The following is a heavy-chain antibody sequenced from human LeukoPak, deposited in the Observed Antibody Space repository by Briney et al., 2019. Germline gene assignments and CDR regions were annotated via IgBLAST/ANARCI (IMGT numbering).Heavy chain of an antibody. CDR2: ISGSGGST. V-gene: IGHV3-23*01. D-gene: IGHD5-24*01. J-gene: IGHJ4*02. CDR3: AKVHRRDGYIPRDY. Sequence: GGSLRLSCAASGFTFSSCSMSWVRQAPGKGLEWVSAISGSGGSTYYADSVKGRFTISRDNSKNTLYLQMNSLRAEDTAVYYCAKVHRRDGYIPRDYWGQGTLVTVSS. CDR1: GFTFSSCS.